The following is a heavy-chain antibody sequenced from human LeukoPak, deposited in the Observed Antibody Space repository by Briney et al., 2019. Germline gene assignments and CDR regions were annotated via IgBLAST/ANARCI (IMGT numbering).Heavy chain of an antibody. J-gene: IGHJ3*02. CDR2: IIPVFGTA. CDR3: ARDRVVGLGIDNAFDI. CDR1: GGIFSSYA. Sequence: GASVKVSCKASGGIFSSYAISWVRQAPGQGLEWMGGIIPVFGTANYAQKFQGRVTITADESTSTAYMELSSLRSEDTAVYYCARDRVVGLGIDNAFDIWGHGTMVTVSS. V-gene: IGHV1-69*13. D-gene: IGHD2-15*01.